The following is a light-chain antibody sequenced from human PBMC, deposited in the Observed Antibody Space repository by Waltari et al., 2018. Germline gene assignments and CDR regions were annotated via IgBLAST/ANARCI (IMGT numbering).Light chain of an antibody. CDR3: QQGDSYPWT. J-gene: IGKJ1*01. CDR2: YAT. Sequence: DIQMSQSPSSLSASVGDRVTITCRASQGISSYLSWFQQKPGKAPKLLIFYATSLASGVPSRFSCSGSGTEFTLTISSLQPEDFATYHCQQGDSYPWTFGQGTKVEIK. CDR1: QGISSY. V-gene: IGKV1-9*01.